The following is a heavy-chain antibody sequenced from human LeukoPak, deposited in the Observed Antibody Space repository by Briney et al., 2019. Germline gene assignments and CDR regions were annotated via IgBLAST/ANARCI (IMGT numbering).Heavy chain of an antibody. V-gene: IGHV4-59*01. CDR3: AREIGDYYDSSGYSL. D-gene: IGHD3-22*01. CDR2: IYYSGST. CDR1: GGSISSYY. Sequence: PSETLSLTCTVSGGSISSYYWSWIRQPPGKGLEWIGYIYYSGSTNYNPSLKSRVTISVDTSKNQFSLKLSSVTAADTAVYYCAREIGDYYDSSGYSLWGQGTLVTVSS. J-gene: IGHJ4*02.